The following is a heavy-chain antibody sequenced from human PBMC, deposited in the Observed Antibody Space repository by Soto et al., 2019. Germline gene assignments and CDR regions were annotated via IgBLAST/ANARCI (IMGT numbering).Heavy chain of an antibody. CDR3: ASSSGYSSSWLNWFDP. CDR1: VFTFSSYS. D-gene: IGHD6-13*01. J-gene: IGHJ5*02. CDR2: ISSSSSTI. V-gene: IGHV3-48*02. Sequence: GGSLRLGCAASVFTFSSYSMNWVRQAPGKGLEWVSYISSSSSTIYYADSVKGRFTISRDNAKNSLYLQMNSLRDEDTAVYYCASSSGYSSSWLNWFDPWGQGTLVTVSS.